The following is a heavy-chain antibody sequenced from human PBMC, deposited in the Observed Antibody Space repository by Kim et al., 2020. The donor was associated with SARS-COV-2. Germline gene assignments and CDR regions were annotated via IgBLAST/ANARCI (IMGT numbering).Heavy chain of an antibody. CDR3: ARGIYDYGDYLEY. V-gene: IGHV3-11*06. J-gene: IGHJ4*02. D-gene: IGHD4-17*01. Sequence: ADSVKGRFTISRDNAKNSLYLQMNSLRAEDTAVYYCARGIYDYGDYLEYWGQGTLVTVSS.